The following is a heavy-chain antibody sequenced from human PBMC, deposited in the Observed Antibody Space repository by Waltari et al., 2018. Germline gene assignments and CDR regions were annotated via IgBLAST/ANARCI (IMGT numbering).Heavy chain of an antibody. V-gene: IGHV4-61*02. CDR3: ARDRIAVAGYYYYGMDV. D-gene: IGHD6-19*01. Sequence: QVQLQESGPGLVKPSQTLSLTCIVSGDSTRSSHSSWSWIRQPAGKGLEWIGRTYSSGSANYNPSLKGRVTMSVDMSKNQFSLKLSSVTAADTAVYYCARDRIAVAGYYYYGMDVWGQGTTVTVSS. J-gene: IGHJ6*02. CDR2: TYSSGSA. CDR1: GDSTRSSHSS.